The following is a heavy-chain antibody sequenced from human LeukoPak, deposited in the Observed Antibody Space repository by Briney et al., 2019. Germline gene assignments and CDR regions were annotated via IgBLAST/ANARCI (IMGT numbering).Heavy chain of an antibody. J-gene: IGHJ5*02. V-gene: IGHV4-34*01. D-gene: IGHD6-6*01. CDR3: ARGFPSSSRWFDP. CDR1: GGSFSGYH. CDR2: INHSGST. Sequence: SETLSLTCGVYGGSFSGYHWTWIRLPPGKGLEWIGDINHSGSTHYNPSLKSRVTISVDTSNNQFSLKLHSVTAADTAVYYCARGFPSSSRWFDPWGQGTLVTVSS.